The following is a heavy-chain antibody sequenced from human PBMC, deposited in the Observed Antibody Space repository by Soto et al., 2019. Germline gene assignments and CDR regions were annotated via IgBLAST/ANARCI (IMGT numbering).Heavy chain of an antibody. CDR2: ISAYNGNT. V-gene: IGHV1-18*01. D-gene: IGHD2-15*01. J-gene: IGHJ4*02. CDR3: ARDLSGNPVY. Sequence: QVQLVQSGAEVKKPGASVKVAFKASGYTFTSCGLSWVRQAPGQGLEWMGWISAYNGNTNYTQKLQGRVTMTTDTSTSTAYMELRSLRSDDTAAYYCARDLSGNPVYWGQGTLVTVCS. CDR1: GYTFTSCG.